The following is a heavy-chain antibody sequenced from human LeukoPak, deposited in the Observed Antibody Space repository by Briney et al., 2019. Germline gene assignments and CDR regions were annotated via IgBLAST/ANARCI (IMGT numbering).Heavy chain of an antibody. J-gene: IGHJ5*02. D-gene: IGHD3-22*01. CDR1: GYTFTSYD. CDR3: ARGDSYDFQFDP. V-gene: IGHV1-8*03. CDR2: MNPNSGNT. Sequence: ASVKVSCKASGYTFTSYDINWVRQATGQGLEWMGWMNPNSGNTGYAQKFQGRVTITRNTSISTAYMELSSLRSEDTAVYYCARGDSYDFQFDPWGQGTLVTVSS.